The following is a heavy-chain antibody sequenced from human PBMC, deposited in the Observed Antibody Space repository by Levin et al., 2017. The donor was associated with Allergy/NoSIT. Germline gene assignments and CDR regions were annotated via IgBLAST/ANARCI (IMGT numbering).Heavy chain of an antibody. CDR2: MNPGGGST. J-gene: IGHJ4*02. CDR1: GFTLRTYP. V-gene: IGHV3-23*01. CDR3: AKREKVPPSLDKSFDC. D-gene: IGHD5-24*01. Sequence: EASVKVSCAASGFTLRTYPMYWVRQAPGRGLEFVSIMNPGGGSTDYADSVKGRFTISRDDSKNTLYLEMNSLRAEDTAYYYCAKREKVPPSLDKSFDCWGQGTLVTVSS.